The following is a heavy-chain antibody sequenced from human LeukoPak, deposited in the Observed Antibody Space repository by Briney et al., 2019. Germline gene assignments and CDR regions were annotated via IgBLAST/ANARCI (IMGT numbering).Heavy chain of an antibody. CDR1: GFTFDDYG. CDR2: IYLNGGST. Sequence: PGGSLRLSCAASGFTFDDYGMSWGRQAPGKGLEWVSGIYLNGGSTGYADSVKGRFTISRDNAKNSLYLQMNSLRAEDTALYYCARDQEGGYGSGSYYPYYFDYWGQGTLVTVSS. CDR3: ARDQEGGYGSGSYYPYYFDY. J-gene: IGHJ4*02. V-gene: IGHV3-20*04. D-gene: IGHD3-10*01.